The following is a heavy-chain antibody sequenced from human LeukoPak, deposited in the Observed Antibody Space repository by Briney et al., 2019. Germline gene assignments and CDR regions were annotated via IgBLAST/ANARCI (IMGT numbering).Heavy chain of an antibody. CDR3: AREDSGHDSSGNFGY. CDR1: GFTFSSYA. Sequence: TGRSLRLSCAASGFTFSSYAMHWVRQAPGKGLEWVAVISYDGSNKYYADSVKGRFTISRDNSKNTLYLQMNSLRAEDTAVYYCAREDSGHDSSGNFGYWGQGTLVTVSS. J-gene: IGHJ4*02. CDR2: ISYDGSNK. V-gene: IGHV3-30-3*01. D-gene: IGHD3-22*01.